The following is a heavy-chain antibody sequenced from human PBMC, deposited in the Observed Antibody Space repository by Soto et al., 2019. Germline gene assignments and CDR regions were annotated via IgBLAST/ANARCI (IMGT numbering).Heavy chain of an antibody. V-gene: IGHV3-30-3*01. J-gene: IGHJ4*02. CDR1: GFTFSSYA. CDR3: AREDIAVAADY. Sequence: QVQLVESGGGVVQPGRSLRLSCAASGFTFSSYAMHWVHQALGKGLEWVAVISYDGSNKYYADSVKGRFTISRDNSKNTLYLQMNSLRAEDTAVYYCAREDIAVAADYWGQGTLVTVSS. D-gene: IGHD6-19*01. CDR2: ISYDGSNK.